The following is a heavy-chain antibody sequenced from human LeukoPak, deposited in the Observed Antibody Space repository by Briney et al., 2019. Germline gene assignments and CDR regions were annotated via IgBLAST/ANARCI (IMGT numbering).Heavy chain of an antibody. CDR1: GGSISSYY. CDR3: AGRYYYETSGYFRP. D-gene: IGHD3-22*01. Sequence: SETLSLTCTVSGGSISSYYWSWIRQPPGKGLEWIGRIYYSGSTNYNPSLKSRVTISVDTSKNQFSLRLSSVTAADTAVYFCAGRYYYETSGYFRPWGQGTLVTVSS. J-gene: IGHJ5*02. V-gene: IGHV4-59*01. CDR2: IYYSGST.